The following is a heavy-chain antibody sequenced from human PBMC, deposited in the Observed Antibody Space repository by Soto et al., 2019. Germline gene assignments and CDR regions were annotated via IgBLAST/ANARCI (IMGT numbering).Heavy chain of an antibody. CDR3: DRGHGLYDSSGYHDY. V-gene: IGHV4-39*07. CDR1: GGSISSFTYY. Sequence: SETLSLTCSVSGGSISSFTYYWGWIRQPPGKGLEWIGYIYHSGSTYYNPSLKSRVTISVDRSKNQFSLKLSSVTAADTAVYYCDRGHGLYDSSGYHDYWGQGTLVTVSS. CDR2: IYHSGST. D-gene: IGHD3-22*01. J-gene: IGHJ4*02.